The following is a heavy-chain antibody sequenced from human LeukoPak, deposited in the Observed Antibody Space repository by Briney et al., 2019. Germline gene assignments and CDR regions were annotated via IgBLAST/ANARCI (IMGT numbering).Heavy chain of an antibody. D-gene: IGHD2-2*01. CDR3: ARGRGSTSRPNWFDP. CDR1: GFTFSSYW. CDR2: INSDGSST. Sequence: GGSLRLSCAASGFTFSSYWIHWVRQAPGKGLVWVSRINSDGSSTSYADSVKGRFTISRDNAKNTLYLQMNSLRAEDTAVYYCARGRGSTSRPNWFDPWGQGTLVTVSS. J-gene: IGHJ5*02. V-gene: IGHV3-74*01.